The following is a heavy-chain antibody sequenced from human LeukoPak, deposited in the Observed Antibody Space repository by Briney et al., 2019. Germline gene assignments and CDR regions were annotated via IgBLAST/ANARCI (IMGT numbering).Heavy chain of an antibody. Sequence: GGSLRLSCAASGFTFANHDMSWVRQAPGKGLEWVSGVSASGSSRFYADSVKGRFTVSRDNSKNTLYLQMNSLRVEDTAVYYCANEIRPNDYWGRGTLVTVAS. D-gene: IGHD4-17*01. CDR3: ANEIRPNDY. V-gene: IGHV3-23*01. J-gene: IGHJ4*02. CDR1: GFTFANHD. CDR2: VSASGSSR.